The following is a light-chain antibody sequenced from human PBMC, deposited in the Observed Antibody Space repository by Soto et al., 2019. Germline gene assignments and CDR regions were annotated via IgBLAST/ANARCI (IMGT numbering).Light chain of an antibody. V-gene: IGKV1-5*03. CDR2: KTS. J-gene: IGKJ1*01. Sequence: DIQLTQSPSTLSASVGDRVTITCRASQSIGVWLTWYQQKPGKAPNFLIYKTSTLESGVPSRFSGSGSGTEFTLTISSLQPDDFATYHCQYYDNYSLTFGQGTKVDIK. CDR3: QYYDNYSLT. CDR1: QSIGVW.